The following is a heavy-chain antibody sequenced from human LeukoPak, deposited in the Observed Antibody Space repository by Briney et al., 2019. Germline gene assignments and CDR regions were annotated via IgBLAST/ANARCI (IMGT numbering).Heavy chain of an antibody. CDR1: GFTFSSYG. CDR2: ISYDGSNK. D-gene: IGHD6-19*01. J-gene: IGHJ4*02. Sequence: PGGSLRLSCAASGFTFSSYGMHWVRQAPGKGLEWVAVISYDGSNKYYADSVKGRFTISRDNSKNTLYLQMNSLRAEDTAVYYCAKDVGVAGTGGLFDYWGQGTLVTVSS. CDR3: AKDVGVAGTGGLFDY. V-gene: IGHV3-30*18.